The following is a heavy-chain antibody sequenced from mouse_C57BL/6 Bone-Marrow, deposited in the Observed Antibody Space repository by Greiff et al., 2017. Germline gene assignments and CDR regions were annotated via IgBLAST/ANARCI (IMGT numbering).Heavy chain of an antibody. V-gene: IGHV5-4*03. Sequence: EVKLMESGGGLVKPGGSLKLSCAASGFNFSSSAMSWVRQTPETRLEWVATISDGGSYTSYPDNVKGRFIISRDNAKNHLYLQMSHLKSEDTAMYYCARGAVEDTDFYALAYWGQGTSDTVST. J-gene: IGHJ4*01. CDR1: GFNFSSSA. D-gene: IGHD1-1*01. CDR3: ARGAVEDTDFYALAY. CDR2: ISDGGSYT.